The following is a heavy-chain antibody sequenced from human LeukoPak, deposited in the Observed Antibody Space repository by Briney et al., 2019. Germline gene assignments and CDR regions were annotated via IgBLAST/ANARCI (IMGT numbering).Heavy chain of an antibody. D-gene: IGHD6-13*01. Sequence: GESLRLSCVASGFAFSNHNVDWVRQAPGKGLEWVSTISGGGGSTYYVDSVKGRFTISRDNSKNTLYLQMNGLRAEDTAVYYCAKDSYWASSWYFTDTGFFDYWGQGTLVTVSS. CDR1: GFAFSNHN. CDR3: AKDSYWASSWYFTDTGFFDY. V-gene: IGHV3-23*01. CDR2: ISGGGGST. J-gene: IGHJ4*02.